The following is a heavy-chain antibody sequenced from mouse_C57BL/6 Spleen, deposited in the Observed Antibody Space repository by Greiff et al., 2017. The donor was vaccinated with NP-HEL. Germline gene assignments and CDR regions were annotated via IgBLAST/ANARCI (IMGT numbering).Heavy chain of an antibody. CDR3: ARSGGNYPHWYFDV. CDR1: GYAFSSYW. V-gene: IGHV1-80*01. J-gene: IGHJ1*03. D-gene: IGHD1-1*02. Sequence: VQLQQSGAELVKPGASVKISCKASGYAFSSYWMNWVKQRPGKGLEWIGQIYPGDGDTNYNGKFKGKATLTADKSSSTAYMQLSSLTSEDSAVYFWARSGGNYPHWYFDVWGTGTTVTVSS. CDR2: IYPGDGDT.